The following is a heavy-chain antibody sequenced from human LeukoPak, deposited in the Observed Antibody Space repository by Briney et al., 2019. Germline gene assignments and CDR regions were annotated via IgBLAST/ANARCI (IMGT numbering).Heavy chain of an antibody. CDR2: IYSGGST. V-gene: IGHV3-66*01. CDR1: GFTVSSNY. CDR3: ARGKYSSGWSHIEY. D-gene: IGHD6-19*01. Sequence: PGGSLRLSCAASGFTVSSNYMSWVRQAPGKGLEWVSVIYSGGSTYYADSVKGRFTISRDNSKNTLYLQMNSLRAEDTAVYYCARGKYSSGWSHIEYWGQGTLVTVSS. J-gene: IGHJ4*02.